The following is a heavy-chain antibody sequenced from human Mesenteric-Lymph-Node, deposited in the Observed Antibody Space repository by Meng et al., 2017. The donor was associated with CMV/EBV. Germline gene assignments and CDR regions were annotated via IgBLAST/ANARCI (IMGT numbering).Heavy chain of an antibody. CDR2: IQQNGVEK. Sequence: GESLKISCPGSGFTFSNYWMSWVRQAPGKGLEWVANIQQNGVEKHYLDSVKGRFTISKDNTKNSLYLQMNSLRAEDTAVYLCARDPQEHELTLDYWGQGTLVTVSS. V-gene: IGHV3-7*01. CDR1: GFTFSNYW. J-gene: IGHJ4*02. D-gene: IGHD1/OR15-1a*01. CDR3: ARDPQEHELTLDY.